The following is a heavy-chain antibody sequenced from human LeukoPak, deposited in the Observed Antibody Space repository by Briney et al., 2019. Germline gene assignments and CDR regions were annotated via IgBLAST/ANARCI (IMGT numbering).Heavy chain of an antibody. CDR3: IAARPPLVAFDI. V-gene: IGHV5-51*01. Sequence: GESLKISCKGSGYSFTSYWICWVRQMPGKGLEWMGIIYPGASDTRYSPSFQGEVTISADKSISTAYLQWSSLKASDTAMYYCIAARPPLVAFDIWGQGTMVTVSS. J-gene: IGHJ3*02. D-gene: IGHD6-6*01. CDR2: IYPGASDT. CDR1: GYSFTSYW.